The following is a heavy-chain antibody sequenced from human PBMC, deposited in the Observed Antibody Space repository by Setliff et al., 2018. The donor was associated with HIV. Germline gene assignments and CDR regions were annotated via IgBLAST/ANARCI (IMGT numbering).Heavy chain of an antibody. J-gene: IGHJ4*02. Sequence: ASVKVSCKSSGYTFTDYFMHWVRQAPGQGLEWVGWISPDNGNRRILRRFQGRVTMTRDTSINTAYLELSGLTSDDTAVYYCARQLSNSFDYWGQGTLVTVSS. D-gene: IGHD1-1*01. CDR1: GYTFTDYF. V-gene: IGHV1-2*02. CDR3: ARQLSNSFDY. CDR2: ISPDNGNR.